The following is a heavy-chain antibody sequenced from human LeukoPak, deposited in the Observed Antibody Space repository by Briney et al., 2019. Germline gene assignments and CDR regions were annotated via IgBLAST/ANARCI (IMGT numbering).Heavy chain of an antibody. V-gene: IGHV3-9*01. CDR1: GFTFDDYA. Sequence: GGSLRLSCAASGFTFDDYAMHWVRQAPGKGLEWVSCISWNSGSIGYADSVKGRFTISRDNAKNSLYLQMNSLRAEDTALYYCANGPEGWELRKMVDYWGQGTLVTVSS. J-gene: IGHJ4*02. D-gene: IGHD1-26*01. CDR2: ISWNSGSI. CDR3: ANGPEGWELRKMVDY.